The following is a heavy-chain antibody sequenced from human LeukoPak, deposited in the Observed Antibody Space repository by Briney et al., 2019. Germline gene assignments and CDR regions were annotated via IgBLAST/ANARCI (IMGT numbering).Heavy chain of an antibody. J-gene: IGHJ3*02. CDR3: ARAERELLSPPRAFDI. Sequence: GGSLRLSCAASGFTVSSNYMSWVRQAPGKGLEWVSVIYSGGSTYYADSVKGRFTISRDNSKNTLYLQMNSLRAEDTAVYYCARAERELLSPPRAFDIWGQGTMVTVSS. V-gene: IGHV3-66*01. CDR2: IYSGGST. CDR1: GFTVSSNY. D-gene: IGHD1-26*01.